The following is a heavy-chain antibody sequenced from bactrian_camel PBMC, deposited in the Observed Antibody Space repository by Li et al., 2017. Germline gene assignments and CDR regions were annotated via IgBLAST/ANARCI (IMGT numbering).Heavy chain of an antibody. CDR3: AADRDPAFPCRTFVDNTDPLSDLDLTD. D-gene: IGHD6*01. Sequence: QLVESGGGLVQPGGSLRLSCAASGDTIGRYCMGWFRQIPDKEREGVAGIESDGSTSYADSVQGRFTISHDSAKNTVYLQMNSLKPGDTAMYYCAADRDPAFPCRTFVDNTDPLSDLDLTDWGQGTQVTVS. J-gene: IGHJ4*01. V-gene: IGHV3S9*01. CDR1: GDTIGRYC. CDR2: IESDGST.